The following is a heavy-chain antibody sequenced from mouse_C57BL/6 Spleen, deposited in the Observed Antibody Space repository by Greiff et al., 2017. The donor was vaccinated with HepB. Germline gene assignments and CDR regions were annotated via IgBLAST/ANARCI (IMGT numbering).Heavy chain of an antibody. CDR2: INPYNCGT. J-gene: IGHJ4*01. CDR3: ARWEGLLWAMDY. V-gene: IGHV1-19*01. D-gene: IGHD2-3*01. Sequence: VQLQQSGPVLVKPGASVKMSCKASGYTFTDYYMNWVKQSHGKSLEWIGVINPYNCGTSYNQKFKGKATLTVDKSSSTAYMELNSLTSEDSAVYDCARWEGLLWAMDYWGQGTSVTVSS. CDR1: GYTFTDYY.